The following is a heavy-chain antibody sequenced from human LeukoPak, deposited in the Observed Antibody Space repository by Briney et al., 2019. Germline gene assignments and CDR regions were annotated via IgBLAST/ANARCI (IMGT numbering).Heavy chain of an antibody. J-gene: IGHJ4*02. V-gene: IGHV4-4*07. D-gene: IGHD6-13*01. CDR2: FNPSGSV. CDR3: ARGVVAAAGRTFDF. Sequence: SETLSLTCTVSGGSISSYSWSWIRQPAGKGLECIGRFNPSGSVNYNPSLQSRLTLSVDTSKNQFSLKLTSVTAADTAVYYCARGVVAAAGRTFDFWGQGTLVTVSS. CDR1: GGSISSYS.